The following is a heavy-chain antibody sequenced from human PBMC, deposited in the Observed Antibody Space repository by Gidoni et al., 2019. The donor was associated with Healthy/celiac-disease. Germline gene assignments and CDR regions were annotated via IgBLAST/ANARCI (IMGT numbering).Heavy chain of an antibody. CDR2: IRSSSSYI. V-gene: IGHV3-21*01. CDR1: RFPFCGDS. D-gene: IGHD3-3*01. CDR3: ARGGITIFGVFSRP. J-gene: IGHJ4*02. Sequence: EVQLVACGGGMVKPGGSLRLSCPASRFPFCGDSMTWVRQAPGKGLEWGSSIRSSSSYIYYADSGKGRFTSSRDNAKNALYLQMNSLRAEDTAVYYGARGGITIFGVFSRPWGQGTLGTVSS.